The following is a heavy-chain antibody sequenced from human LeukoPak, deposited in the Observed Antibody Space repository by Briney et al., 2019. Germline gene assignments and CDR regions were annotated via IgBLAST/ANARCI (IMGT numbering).Heavy chain of an antibody. CDR3: ASDLGYCSSTSCYSGA. D-gene: IGHD2-2*01. CDR1: GGSFSGYY. CDR2: INHSGST. V-gene: IGHV4-34*01. J-gene: IGHJ6*04. Sequence: SETLSLTCAVYGGSFSGYYWSWIRQPPGKGLEWIGEINHSGSTNYNPSLKSRVTISVDTSKNQFSLKLSSVTAADTAVYYCASDLGYCSSTSCYSGAWGKGTTVTVSS.